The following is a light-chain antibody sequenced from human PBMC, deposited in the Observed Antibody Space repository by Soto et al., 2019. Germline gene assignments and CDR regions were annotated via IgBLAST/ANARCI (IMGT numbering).Light chain of an antibody. J-gene: IGLJ2*01. CDR1: NIGSKS. CDR3: QVWDTISDPVV. CDR2: DDS. V-gene: IGLV3-21*02. Sequence: SYELTQPPSVSVVPGQTARITCGEDNIGSKSVQWYQQRPGQAPVLVVYDDSDRASGIPERFSGSNSGNTATLTISRVEAGDEADYHCQVWDTISDPVVFDGGTKLTVL.